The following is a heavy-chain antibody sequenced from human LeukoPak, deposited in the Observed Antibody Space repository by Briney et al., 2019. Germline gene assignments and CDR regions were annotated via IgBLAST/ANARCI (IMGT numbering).Heavy chain of an antibody. CDR1: GGTFSSYA. CDR3: AGYCSSTSCQFDY. D-gene: IGHD2-2*01. J-gene: IGHJ4*02. Sequence: ASVKVSCKASGGTFSSYAISWVRQAPGQGLEWMGRIIPIFGIANYAQEFQGRVTITADKSTSTAYMELSSLRSEDTAVYYCAGYCSSTSCQFDYWGQGTLVTVSS. CDR2: IIPIFGIA. V-gene: IGHV1-69*04.